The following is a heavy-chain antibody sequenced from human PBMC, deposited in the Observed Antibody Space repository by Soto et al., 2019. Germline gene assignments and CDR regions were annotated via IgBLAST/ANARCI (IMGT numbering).Heavy chain of an antibody. CDR2: IYYSGST. V-gene: IGHV4-39*01. J-gene: IGHJ5*02. CDR1: GGSISSSSYF. Sequence: QLQLQESGPGLVKPSETLSLTCSVSGGSISSSSYFWGWIRQPPGKGLEWIGSIYYSGSTYYNPSLKSRVTVSVDPSRTRFSLKLSSVTAADTAVYSCARPPSDFWFDPWGQGTLVTVSS. CDR3: ARPPSDFWFDP. D-gene: IGHD2-21*02.